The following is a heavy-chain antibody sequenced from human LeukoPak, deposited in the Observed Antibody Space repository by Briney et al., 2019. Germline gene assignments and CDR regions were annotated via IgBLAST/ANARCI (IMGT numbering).Heavy chain of an antibody. V-gene: IGHV4-59*08. D-gene: IGHD3-22*01. Sequence: SETLSLTCTVSGGSISSYYWSWIRQPPGKGLEWIGYIYYSGSTNYNPSLKSRVTISVDTSKNQFSLKLSSVTAADTAVYYCARRGGYYDIDYWGQGTLVTVSS. CDR1: GGSISSYY. CDR3: ARRGGYYDIDY. CDR2: IYYSGST. J-gene: IGHJ4*02.